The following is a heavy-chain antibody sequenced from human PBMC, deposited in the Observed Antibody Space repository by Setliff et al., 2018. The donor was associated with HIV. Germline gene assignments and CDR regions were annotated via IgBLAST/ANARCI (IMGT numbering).Heavy chain of an antibody. J-gene: IGHJ5*01. D-gene: IGHD6-13*01. V-gene: IGHV3-21*01. CDR3: VRVAGFSSSWFGY. Sequence: GGSLRLSCAASGFTFRNYKMNWVRQAPGKGLEWVSSITIGSGDVFYADSVQGRLTISRDNAMNTLYLEMNSLRVEDTAVYYCVRVAGFSSSWFGYWGQGTLVTVSS. CDR1: GFTFRNYK. CDR2: ITIGSGDV.